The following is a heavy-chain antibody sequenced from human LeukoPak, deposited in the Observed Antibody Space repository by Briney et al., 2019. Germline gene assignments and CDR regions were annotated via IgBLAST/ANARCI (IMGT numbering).Heavy chain of an antibody. Sequence: GSLRLSCAASGFTFSSHAMSWVRQAPGKGLEWVSAISGSGGSTYYADSVKGRFTISRDNSKNTLYLQMNSLRAEDTAVYYCAKDRHEKYQLPDYFDYWGQGTLVTVSS. D-gene: IGHD2-2*01. CDR2: ISGSGGST. V-gene: IGHV3-23*01. J-gene: IGHJ4*02. CDR1: GFTFSSHA. CDR3: AKDRHEKYQLPDYFDY.